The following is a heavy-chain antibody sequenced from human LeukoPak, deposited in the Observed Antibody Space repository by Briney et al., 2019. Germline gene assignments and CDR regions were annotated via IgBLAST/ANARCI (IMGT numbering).Heavy chain of an antibody. V-gene: IGHV1-69*04. J-gene: IGHJ3*02. Sequence: ASVKVSCKASGGTFSSYAISWVRQAPGQGLEWMGRIIPILGIANYAQKFQGRVTITADKSTSTAYMELSSLRSEDTAVYCCARDHYYGSGSPPDAFDIWGQGTMATVSS. CDR2: IIPILGIA. CDR1: GGTFSSYA. D-gene: IGHD3-10*01. CDR3: ARDHYYGSGSPPDAFDI.